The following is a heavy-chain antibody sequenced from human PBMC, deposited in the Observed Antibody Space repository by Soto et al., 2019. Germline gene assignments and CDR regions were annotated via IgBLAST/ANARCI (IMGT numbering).Heavy chain of an antibody. CDR1: GSSISSSSYY. V-gene: IGHV4-39*01. CDR3: ARLRMVRGVIITFTYGMDV. Sequence: SETLSLTCTISGSSISSSSYYRSWIRQPPGKGLEWIGSIYYSGSTYYNPSLKSRVTISVDTSKNQFSLKLSSVTAADTAVYYCARLRMVRGVIITFTYGMDVWGQGTTVTVS. CDR2: IYYSGST. D-gene: IGHD3-10*01. J-gene: IGHJ6*02.